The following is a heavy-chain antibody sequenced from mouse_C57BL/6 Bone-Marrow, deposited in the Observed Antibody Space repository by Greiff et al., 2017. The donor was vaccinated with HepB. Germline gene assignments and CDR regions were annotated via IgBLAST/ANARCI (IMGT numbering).Heavy chain of an antibody. V-gene: IGHV1-64*01. CDR1: GYTFTSYW. J-gene: IGHJ3*01. CDR2: IHPNSGST. CDR3: ARSIRAWFAY. Sequence: VQLQESGAELVKPGASVKLSCKASGYTFTSYWMHWVKQRPGQGLEWIGMIHPNSGSTNYNEKFKSKATLTVDKSSSTAYMQLSSLTSEDSAVYYCARSIRAWFAYWGQGTRVTVSA.